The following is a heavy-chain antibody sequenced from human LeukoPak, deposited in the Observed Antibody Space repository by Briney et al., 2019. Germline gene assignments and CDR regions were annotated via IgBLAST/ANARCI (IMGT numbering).Heavy chain of an antibody. CDR3: ARGTYSYGFGEEYYFDY. CDR1: GNTFTTYA. D-gene: IGHD5-18*01. CDR2: INTNTGNP. V-gene: IGHV7-4-1*02. Sequence: ASVKVSCTASGNTFTTYAMNWVRQAPGQGLEWMGWINTNTGNPTYAQGFTGRFVFSLDTSVSTAYLQITSLKAEDTAVYYCARGTYSYGFGEEYYFDYWGQGTLITVSS. J-gene: IGHJ4*02.